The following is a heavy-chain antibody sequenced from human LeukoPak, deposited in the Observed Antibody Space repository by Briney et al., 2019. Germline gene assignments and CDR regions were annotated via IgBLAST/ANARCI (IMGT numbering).Heavy chain of an antibody. J-gene: IGHJ3*02. D-gene: IGHD3-16*02. Sequence: SETLSLTCTVSGGSISSSSYYWGWIRQPPGKGLEWIGSIYYSGSTYYNPSLKSRVTISVDTSKNQFSLKLSSVTAADTAVYYCARDNLGYRGDAFDIWGQGTMVTVSS. V-gene: IGHV4-39*07. CDR3: ARDNLGYRGDAFDI. CDR2: IYYSGST. CDR1: GGSISSSSYY.